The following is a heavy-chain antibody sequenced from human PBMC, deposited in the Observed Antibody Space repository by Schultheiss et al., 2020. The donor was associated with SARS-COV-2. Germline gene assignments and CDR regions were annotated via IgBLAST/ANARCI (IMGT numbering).Heavy chain of an antibody. CDR1: GFTVSSNY. J-gene: IGHJ6*02. V-gene: IGHV3-53*01. CDR3: AKDVTTGYYYYYGMDV. D-gene: IGHD1-1*01. CDR2: IYSGGST. Sequence: GGSLRLSCAASGFTVSSNYMSWVRQAPGKGLEWVSVIYSGGSTYYADSVKGRFTISRDNSKNTLYLQMNSLRAEDTAVYYCAKDVTTGYYYYYGMDVWGQGTTVTVSS.